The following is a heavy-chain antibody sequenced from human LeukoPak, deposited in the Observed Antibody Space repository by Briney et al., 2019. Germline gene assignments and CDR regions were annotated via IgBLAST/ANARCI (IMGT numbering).Heavy chain of an antibody. V-gene: IGHV3-21*01. D-gene: IGHD6-6*01. Sequence: GGSLRLSCAASGFTFSSYSMNWVRQAPGKGLEWVSSISTSSRYRYYADSLKGRFTISRDNARNSLYLQMNSLRAEDTAVYYCARRFLGIAARKSWFDPWGQGTLVTVSS. CDR3: ARRFLGIAARKSWFDP. J-gene: IGHJ5*02. CDR1: GFTFSSYS. CDR2: ISTSSRYR.